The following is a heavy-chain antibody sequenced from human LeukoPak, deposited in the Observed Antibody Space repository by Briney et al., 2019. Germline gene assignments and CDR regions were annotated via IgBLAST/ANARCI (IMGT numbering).Heavy chain of an antibody. J-gene: IGHJ4*02. CDR3: ARDSHSSSWYSEFDY. V-gene: IGHV3-53*01. D-gene: IGHD6-13*01. CDR2: IFSGGGT. Sequence: GGSLRLSCAASGFTVSSSYMNWVRQAPGKGLEWVSLIFSGGGTDYADSVQGRFTISRDNARKSLYLQMNSLRAEDTAVYYCARDSHSSSWYSEFDYWGQGTLVTVSS. CDR1: GFTVSSSY.